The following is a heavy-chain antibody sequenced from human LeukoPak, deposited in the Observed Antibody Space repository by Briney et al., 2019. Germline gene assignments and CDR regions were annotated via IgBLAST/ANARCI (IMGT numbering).Heavy chain of an antibody. J-gene: IGHJ5*02. Sequence: PSETLSLTCTVSGDSISSRDYYWTWLRQPAGKGLEWIGSIYTSGSINYNPSLKSRVTISVDTSKNQFSLKLSSVTAADTAVYYCARDYYYDSSGLNWFDPWGQGTLVTVSS. D-gene: IGHD3-22*01. CDR1: GDSISSRDYY. CDR3: ARDYYYDSSGLNWFDP. CDR2: IYTSGSI. V-gene: IGHV4-61*02.